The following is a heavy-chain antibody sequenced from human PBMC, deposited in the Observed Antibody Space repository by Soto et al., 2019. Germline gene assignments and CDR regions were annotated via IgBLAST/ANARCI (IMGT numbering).Heavy chain of an antibody. CDR3: AHRVLRAVFGLVTTTAIYFDF. Sequence: QITLNESGPTVVNPTETLTLTCTFSGFSLTTSGVGVGWVRQSPGKAPEWIAFSYWDDDKRYSTSLKSRLTITKDTSKNQVVLTMANVDPADTATYYCAHRVLRAVFGLVTTTAIYFDFWGQGTPVVVSS. V-gene: IGHV2-5*02. D-gene: IGHD3-3*01. CDR1: GFSLTTSGVG. CDR2: SYWDDDK. J-gene: IGHJ4*02.